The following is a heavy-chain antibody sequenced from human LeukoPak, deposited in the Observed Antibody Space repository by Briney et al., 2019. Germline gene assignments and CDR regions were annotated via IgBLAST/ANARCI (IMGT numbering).Heavy chain of an antibody. J-gene: IGHJ4*02. Sequence: GGSLRLSCAASGFTSSSYAMSWVRQAPGKGLEWVSAISGSGGSTYYADSVKGRFTISRDNTKNLVFLQMNSLTVEDTAVYYCARDPPKGNFDFWGQGTLVTVSS. V-gene: IGHV3-23*01. CDR3: ARDPPKGNFDF. CDR1: GFTSSSYA. CDR2: ISGSGGST.